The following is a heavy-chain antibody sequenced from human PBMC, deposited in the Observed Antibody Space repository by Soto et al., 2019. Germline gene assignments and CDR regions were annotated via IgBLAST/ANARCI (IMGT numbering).Heavy chain of an antibody. CDR2: IYYSGST. J-gene: IGHJ3*02. CDR3: ARDLPITGTRSHAFDI. D-gene: IGHD1-20*01. Sequence: SETLSLTCTVSGGSISSGGYYWSWIRQHPGKGLEWIGYIYYSGSTYYSPSLKSRVTISVDTSKNQFSLKLSSVTAADTAVYYCARDLPITGTRSHAFDIWGQGTMVTVSS. V-gene: IGHV4-31*03. CDR1: GGSISSGGYY.